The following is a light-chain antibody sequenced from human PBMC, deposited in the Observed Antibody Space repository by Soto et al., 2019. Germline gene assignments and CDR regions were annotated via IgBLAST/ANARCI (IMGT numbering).Light chain of an antibody. CDR1: QTVSDNY. J-gene: IGKJ4*01. CDR2: GAS. V-gene: IGKV3-20*01. CDR3: QQYGGSPRVS. Sequence: EIVLTQSPGALSLSPGERATLSCRASQTVSDNYLAWYQQKPGQAPRLLIYGASTRATGIPDRFSGSGSGTDFTLTISRLEPEDFAVYYCQQYGGSPRVSFGGGTKVETK.